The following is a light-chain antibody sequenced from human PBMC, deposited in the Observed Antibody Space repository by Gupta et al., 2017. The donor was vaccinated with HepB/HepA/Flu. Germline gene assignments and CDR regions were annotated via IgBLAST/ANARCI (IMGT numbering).Light chain of an antibody. Sequence: DIVLTQSPGTLSLSPGDRATLSCRASQIISRDYFAWYQQKPGQAPRLLIHGTSSRATGIPDRFSGSGSGTDFTRIISRLEPEDFAVYYCQQFAGSQYTFGQGTKLEIK. V-gene: IGKV3-20*01. J-gene: IGKJ2*01. CDR3: QQFAGSQYT. CDR2: GTS. CDR1: QIISRDY.